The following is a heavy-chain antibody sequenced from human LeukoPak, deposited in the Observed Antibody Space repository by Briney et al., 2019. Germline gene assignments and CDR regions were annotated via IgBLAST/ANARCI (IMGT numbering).Heavy chain of an antibody. CDR1: GFTLSSHS. D-gene: IGHD1-26*01. CDR2: ISYDGSSV. CDR3: ASIGHQGWGILTPNIDY. J-gene: IGHJ4*02. Sequence: PGRSLRLSCAASGFTLSSHSLHWVRQAPGKGLEWVGVISYDGSSVYYTDSVKGRFTISRDNSNNRLYLQMNSLRPEDTAVYYCASIGHQGWGILTPNIDYWGQGSLVTVSS. V-gene: IGHV3-30*04.